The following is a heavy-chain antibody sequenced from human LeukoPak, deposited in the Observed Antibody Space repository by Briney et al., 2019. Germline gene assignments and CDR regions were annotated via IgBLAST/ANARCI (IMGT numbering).Heavy chain of an antibody. J-gene: IGHJ4*02. Sequence: GGSLRLSCAASGFTFSSYAMSWVRQPPGKGLEWVSAISGSGGSTYYADSVKGRFTISRDNSKNTLYLQMNSLRAEDTAVYYCAKMGGRFLEGVTAYYFDYWGQGTLVTVSS. CDR1: GFTFSSYA. CDR3: AKMGGRFLEGVTAYYFDY. V-gene: IGHV3-23*01. D-gene: IGHD3-3*01. CDR2: ISGSGGST.